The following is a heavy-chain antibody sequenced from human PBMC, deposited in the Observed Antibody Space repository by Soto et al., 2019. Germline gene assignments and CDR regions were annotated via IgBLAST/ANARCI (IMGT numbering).Heavy chain of an antibody. CDR2: IYQSGST. Sequence: SETLSLTCTVFGVSVNSLNYYWSWIRQTPGKGLEWIGYIYQSGSTRYNPSLKSRVTISLDTSKNQFSLKMSSVTAADTAVYYCARAPRGNYGYPSYFDYWGQGTLVTVSS. J-gene: IGHJ4*02. D-gene: IGHD3-10*01. CDR1: GVSVNSLNYY. V-gene: IGHV4-61*01. CDR3: ARAPRGNYGYPSYFDY.